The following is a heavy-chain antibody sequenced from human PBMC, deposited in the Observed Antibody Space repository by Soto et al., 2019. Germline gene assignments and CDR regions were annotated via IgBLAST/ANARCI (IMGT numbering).Heavy chain of an antibody. V-gene: IGHV1-69*08. CDR1: GGTFSSYT. J-gene: IGHJ5*02. CDR2: IIPILGIA. CDR3: AREGGMGGSYIGAINWFDP. Sequence: QVQLVQSGAEVKKPGSSVKVSCKASGGTFSSYTISWVRQAPGHGLEWMGRIIPILGIANYAQKFQGRVTITADKSTSTAYMELSSLRSEDTAVYYCAREGGMGGSYIGAINWFDPWGQGTLVTVSS. D-gene: IGHD1-26*01.